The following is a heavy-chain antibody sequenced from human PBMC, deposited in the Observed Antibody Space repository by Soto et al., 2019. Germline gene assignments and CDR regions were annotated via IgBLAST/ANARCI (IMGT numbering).Heavy chain of an antibody. CDR1: GFTFRNYD. CDR2: ISAAGDP. Sequence: EVQLVESGGGLVQPGGSLRLSCEASGFTFRNYDMHWVRQGTGNGLEWVSGISAAGDPDYADSVEGRFTISRENAQNSFFLQVNSLRVGDTAVYYCARTDRDFYGLDVLGEWTTVIVSS. J-gene: IGHJ6*04. V-gene: IGHV3-13*05. CDR3: ARTDRDFYGLDV.